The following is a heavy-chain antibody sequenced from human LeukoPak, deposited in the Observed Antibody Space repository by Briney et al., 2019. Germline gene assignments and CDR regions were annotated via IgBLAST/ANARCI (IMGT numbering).Heavy chain of an antibody. CDR1: GFSFRNYA. V-gene: IGHV3-64*02. Sequence: PGGSLRLSCVASGFSFRNYAIHWVRQAPGKGLEYVSVINTDGRITYYADSVKGRFTISRDNSKNTVYLQMNSLRAEDTAVYYCARDNAGLGYWGQGTLVTVSS. J-gene: IGHJ4*02. CDR2: INTDGRIT. CDR3: ARDNAGLGY. D-gene: IGHD2-8*01.